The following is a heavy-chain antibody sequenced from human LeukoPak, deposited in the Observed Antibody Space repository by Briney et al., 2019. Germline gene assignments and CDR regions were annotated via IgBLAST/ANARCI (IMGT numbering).Heavy chain of an antibody. J-gene: IGHJ6*02. CDR2: ISGSGGST. Sequence: PGGSLRLSCAASGFTFSSYAMSWVRQAPGKGLEWVSAISGSGGSTYYADSVKGRFAISRDNAKNTLYLQMNSLRAEDTAVYYCARGGYDFWSGYYPYYYYGMDVWGQGTTVTVSS. D-gene: IGHD3-3*01. CDR3: ARGGYDFWSGYYPYYYYGMDV. V-gene: IGHV3-23*01. CDR1: GFTFSSYA.